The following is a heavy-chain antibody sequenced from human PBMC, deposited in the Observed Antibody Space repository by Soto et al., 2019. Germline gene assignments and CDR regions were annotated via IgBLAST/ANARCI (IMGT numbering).Heavy chain of an antibody. CDR2: VYIGGNT. CDR3: AGSVGGGFDY. J-gene: IGHJ4*02. CDR1: GFTVSSNY. Sequence: EVQLVASGGGLVQPGGSLRLSCAASGFTVSSNYMSWVRQAPGKGLEWVSVVYIGGNTYYAESVEDRFTISRDNFQNMLYLQMNRLRAEDTAFYYCAGSVGGGFDYWGQGTLVTVSS. V-gene: IGHV3-66*01. D-gene: IGHD3-16*01.